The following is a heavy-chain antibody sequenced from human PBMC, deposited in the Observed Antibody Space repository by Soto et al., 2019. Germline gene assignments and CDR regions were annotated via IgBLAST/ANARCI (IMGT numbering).Heavy chain of an antibody. D-gene: IGHD6-19*01. J-gene: IGHJ4*02. V-gene: IGHV3-23*01. CDR2: CSGSGVTT. Sequence: EVQLLESGGDLVQPGGSLRLSCAASGFTFSNYAMSWVRQAPGKGLEWVSSCSGSGVTTYYADSVKGRFIISRDNSKNALYLQMNSLRADDTAVYYCAEVRDSGWFFDYWGQGTLVTVSS. CDR1: GFTFSNYA. CDR3: AEVRDSGWFFDY.